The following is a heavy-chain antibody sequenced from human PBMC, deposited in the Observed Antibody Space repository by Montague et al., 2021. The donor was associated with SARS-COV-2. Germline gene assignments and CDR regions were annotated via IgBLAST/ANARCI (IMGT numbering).Heavy chain of an antibody. CDR3: ARGGGYCSGGSCYYWFDP. CDR1: TEAFNGYY. V-gene: IGHV4-59*01. Sequence: SETLSLTCAVYTEAFNGYYWTWIRQPPGKGLEWIGYIYNSGTTNYNPSVKSRATISVDTSKNQFSLKLNSVTAADTAVYYCARGGGYCSGGSCYYWFDPWGQGTLVTVSS. J-gene: IGHJ5*02. D-gene: IGHD2-15*01. CDR2: IYNSGTT.